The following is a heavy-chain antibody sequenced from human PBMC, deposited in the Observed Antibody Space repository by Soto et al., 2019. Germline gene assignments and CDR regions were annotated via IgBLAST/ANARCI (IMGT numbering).Heavy chain of an antibody. D-gene: IGHD3-3*01. Sequence: QVQLQESGPELVKPSATLSLTCTVSGGAISGYYWTWIRQPAGKGLEWIGRIYSSGCTKYNPALQSRATMSLATSNNQFSLRLSSGTAADTAVDYCARGQRFSASFDPWCQGTLVTVSS. CDR2: IYSSGCT. CDR3: ARGQRFSASFDP. CDR1: GGAISGYY. J-gene: IGHJ5*02. V-gene: IGHV4-4*07.